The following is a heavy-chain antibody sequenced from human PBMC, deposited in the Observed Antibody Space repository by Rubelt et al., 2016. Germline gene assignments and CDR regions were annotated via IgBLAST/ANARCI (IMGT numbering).Heavy chain of an antibody. Sequence: APGQGLEWMGWISAYNGNTNYAQKLQGRVTMTTDPSTSTAYMELRSLRSDDTTVYYCATGYNSGWYVAYWGQGTLVTVSS. J-gene: IGHJ4*02. CDR3: ATGYNSGWYVAY. D-gene: IGHD6-19*01. V-gene: IGHV1-18*01. CDR2: ISAYNGNT.